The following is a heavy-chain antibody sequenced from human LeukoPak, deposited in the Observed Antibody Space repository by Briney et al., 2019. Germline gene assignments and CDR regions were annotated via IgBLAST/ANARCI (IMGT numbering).Heavy chain of an antibody. CDR2: ISSNGGST. Sequence: GGSLRLSCSASGFSFSNSAMHWGRQAPGKGLEYVSAISSNGGSTYYADSVKGRFTISRDNSKNTLYLQMSSLRAEDTAVYYCGKARGYCSGGSCLAFDIWGQGTMVTVSS. V-gene: IGHV3-64D*06. CDR3: GKARGYCSGGSCLAFDI. D-gene: IGHD2-15*01. CDR1: GFSFSNSA. J-gene: IGHJ3*02.